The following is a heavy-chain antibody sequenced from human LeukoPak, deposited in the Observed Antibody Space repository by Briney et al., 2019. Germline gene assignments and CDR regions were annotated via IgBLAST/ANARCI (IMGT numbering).Heavy chain of an antibody. CDR2: IYYSGST. CDR1: GDSISSSTYY. J-gene: IGHJ5*02. D-gene: IGHD6-13*01. Sequence: PSETLSLTCTVSGDSISSSTYYWAWIRQPPGKGLEWIGSIYYSGSTYCNPSLKSRVTISVDTSKNQFSLKLSSVTAADTAVYYCARPRIAAAGTNWFDPWGQGTLVTVSS. CDR3: ARPRIAAAGTNWFDP. V-gene: IGHV4-39*07.